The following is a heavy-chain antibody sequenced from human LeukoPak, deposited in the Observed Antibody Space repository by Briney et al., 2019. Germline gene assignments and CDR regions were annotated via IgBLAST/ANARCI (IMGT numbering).Heavy chain of an antibody. V-gene: IGHV3-74*01. CDR1: GFTLSNSW. CDR2: INNDGSRT. J-gene: IGHJ4*02. CDR3: GRGGVSGGFDY. D-gene: IGHD3-10*01. Sequence: GGSLRLSCAASGFTLSNSWMFWVRQPPGKGLKYVSEINNDGSRTSYADSVKGRFTISRDGAENTLFLQMNSLRAEDTAVYFCGRGGVSGGFDYWGQGTLVTVSS.